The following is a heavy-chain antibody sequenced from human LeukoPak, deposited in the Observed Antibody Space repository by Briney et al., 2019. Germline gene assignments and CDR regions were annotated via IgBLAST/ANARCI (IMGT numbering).Heavy chain of an antibody. CDR3: AGRVTGYSSGYVY. Sequence: QTGGSLRLSCVASGITFSNYAVSWVRQAPEKGLDWVSVISGSAHKIRYADSAKGRFTISRDNSENIVYLQMNNLRAEDTAVYYCAGRVTGYSSGYVYWGQGTLVTVSS. D-gene: IGHD5-18*01. CDR2: ISGSAHKI. CDR1: GITFSNYA. V-gene: IGHV3-23*01. J-gene: IGHJ4*02.